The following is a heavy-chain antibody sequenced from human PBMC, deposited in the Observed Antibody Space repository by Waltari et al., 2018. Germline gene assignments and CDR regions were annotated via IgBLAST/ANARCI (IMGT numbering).Heavy chain of an antibody. CDR2: IIPGSGEA. CDR1: GDNFNTYA. Sequence: QVHLVQSGAEVKKPGSSVKVSCKASGDNFNTYAITWVRQSPGERIEWKGEIIPGSGEAYYAQKFQGRVLFSANESSNTAFMEVSSLQVDDTAVYFCAGGGGVYYFQYWGQGTRVGVSS. D-gene: IGHD2-15*01. CDR3: AGGGGVYYFQY. J-gene: IGHJ4*02. V-gene: IGHV1-69*12.